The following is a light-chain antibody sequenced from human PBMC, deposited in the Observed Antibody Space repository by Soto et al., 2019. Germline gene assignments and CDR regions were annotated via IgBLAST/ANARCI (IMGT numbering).Light chain of an antibody. V-gene: IGLV1-40*01. Sequence: QSVLTQPPSVSGAQGQRVTISCTGSSSNIGAGYDVHWYQQVPGTAPKLLIYSNTNRPSGVPDRFSGSKSGTSASLAITGLQAEDEADYYCQSYDTSLSGSRVFGGGTKVTVL. CDR2: SNT. CDR3: QSYDTSLSGSRV. J-gene: IGLJ2*01. CDR1: SSNIGAGYD.